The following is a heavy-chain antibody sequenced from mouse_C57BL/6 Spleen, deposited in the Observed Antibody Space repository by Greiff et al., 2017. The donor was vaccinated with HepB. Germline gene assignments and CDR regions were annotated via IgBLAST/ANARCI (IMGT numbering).Heavy chain of an antibody. CDR3: ARDYYGSSYDRYYAMDY. V-gene: IGHV1-54*01. CDR2: INPGSGGT. Sequence: QVQLQQSGAELVRPGTSVKVSCKASGYAFTNYLIEWVKQRPGQGLEWIGVINPGSGGTNYNEKFKGKATLTADKSSSTAYMQLSSLTSEDSAVYFCARDYYGSSYDRYYAMDYWGQGTSVTVSS. D-gene: IGHD1-1*01. J-gene: IGHJ4*01. CDR1: GYAFTNYL.